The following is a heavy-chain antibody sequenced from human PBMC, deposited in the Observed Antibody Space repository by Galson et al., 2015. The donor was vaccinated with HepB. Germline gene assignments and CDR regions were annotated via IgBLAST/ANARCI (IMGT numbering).Heavy chain of an antibody. Sequence: SVKVSCKASGGTFSSYAITWVRQAPGQGLEWMGGIIPIFGSANYAQKFQGRVTITADESTSTAYMELSSLRSEDTAVYYCASMSSGYLPDAFDIWGQGTMVTVSS. D-gene: IGHD3-22*01. CDR3: ASMSSGYLPDAFDI. CDR2: IIPIFGSA. CDR1: GGTFSSYA. V-gene: IGHV1-69*13. J-gene: IGHJ3*02.